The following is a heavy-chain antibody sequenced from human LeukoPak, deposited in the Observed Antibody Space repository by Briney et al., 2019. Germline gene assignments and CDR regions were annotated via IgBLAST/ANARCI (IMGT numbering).Heavy chain of an antibody. CDR2: INPSGGST. J-gene: IGHJ4*02. CDR3: ARDPGRKAWIQLWLALRAVDY. V-gene: IGHV1-46*01. D-gene: IGHD5-18*01. Sequence: ASVKVSCKASGYTFTSYYMHWVRQAPGQGREWMGIINPSGGSTSYAQKFQGRVTMTRDTSTSTVYMELSSLRSEDTAVYYCARDPGRKAWIQLWLALRAVDYWGQGTLVTVSS. CDR1: GYTFTSYY.